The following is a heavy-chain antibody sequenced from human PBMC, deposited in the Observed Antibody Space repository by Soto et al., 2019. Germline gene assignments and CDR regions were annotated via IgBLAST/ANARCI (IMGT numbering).Heavy chain of an antibody. D-gene: IGHD3-16*01. CDR2: ISPYNGET. V-gene: IGHV1-18*01. CDR3: VGDQTRGLNDALEI. Sequence: QVQLVQSGPEVKKPGASVRVSCKASGYTFNNFAINWVRQAPGQGLEWLGWISPYNGETEYAQKFQGRVIMTTDASTSTAYLEVRSLRSDDTAGYYCVGDQTRGLNDALEIWGQGTMVIVSS. CDR1: GYTFNNFA. J-gene: IGHJ3*02.